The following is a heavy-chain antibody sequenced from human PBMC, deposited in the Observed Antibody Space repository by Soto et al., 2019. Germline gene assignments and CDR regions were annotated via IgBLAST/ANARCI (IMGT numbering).Heavy chain of an antibody. J-gene: IGHJ3*02. CDR3: TRDPPGGRAVYAFDI. Sequence: QVQLQESGPGLVKPSQTLSLTCTVSGGSISSGGYYWSWIRQHPGKGLEWIGYIYYSGSTYYNPSLKSRVTISVDTSKNQFSLKLSSVTAADTAVYYCTRDPPGGRAVYAFDIWGQGTMVTVSS. CDR2: IYYSGST. CDR1: GGSISSGGYY. D-gene: IGHD6-19*01. V-gene: IGHV4-31*03.